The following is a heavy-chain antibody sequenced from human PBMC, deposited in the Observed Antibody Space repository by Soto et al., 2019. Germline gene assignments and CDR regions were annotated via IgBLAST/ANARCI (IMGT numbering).Heavy chain of an antibody. CDR1: GGSISSYY. J-gene: IGHJ6*03. CDR3: ARQKVGYYMDV. Sequence: SETLSLTCTVSGGSISSYYWSWIRQPPGKGLEWIGYIYYSGSTNYNPSLKSRVTISVDTSKNQFSLKLSSVTAADTAVYYCARQKVGYYMDVWGKGTTVTVSS. CDR2: IYYSGST. V-gene: IGHV4-59*01.